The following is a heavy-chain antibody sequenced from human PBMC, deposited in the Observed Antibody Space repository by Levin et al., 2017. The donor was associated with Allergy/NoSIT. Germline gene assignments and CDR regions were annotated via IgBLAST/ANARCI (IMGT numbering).Heavy chain of an antibody. V-gene: IGHV3-74*01. J-gene: IGHJ3*02. CDR1: GFTFSTYW. D-gene: IGHD2-15*01. CDR3: ARAASSRAVDI. Sequence: GGSLRLSCTASGFTFSTYWMHWVRQAPGKGLVWVSLINIDGSSTLYADSVKGRFTISRHNAKNTLYLQMNSLRAEDTAVYFWARAASSRAVDIWGQGTMVTVSS. CDR2: INIDGSST.